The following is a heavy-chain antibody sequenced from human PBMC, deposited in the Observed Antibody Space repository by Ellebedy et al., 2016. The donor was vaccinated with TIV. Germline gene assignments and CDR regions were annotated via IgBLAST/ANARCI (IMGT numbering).Heavy chain of an antibody. CDR3: ARDSALGFGELLYD. CDR2: INHSGST. J-gene: IGHJ4*02. D-gene: IGHD3-10*01. V-gene: IGHV4-34*01. CDR1: GGSFSGYY. Sequence: SETLSLTXAVYGGSFSGYYWSWIRQPPGKGLEWIGEINHSGSTNYDPSLKSRVTISVDTSKNQFSLKLSSVTAADTAVYYCARDSALGFGELLYDWGQGTLVTVSS.